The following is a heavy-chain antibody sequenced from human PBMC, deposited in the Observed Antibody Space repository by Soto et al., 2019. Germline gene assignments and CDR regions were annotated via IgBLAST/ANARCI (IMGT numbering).Heavy chain of an antibody. CDR2: TRDKARSYTT. D-gene: IGHD3-22*01. Sequence: GGSLRLSCAASGFTLSDHYIDWVRQAPGKGLEWVGRTRDKARSYTTEYAASVKGRFTISRDDSKNSLYLQMNSLKTEDTAVYYCASYYDSTLPGYWGQGTLVTVSS. CDR1: GFTLSDHY. J-gene: IGHJ4*02. CDR3: ASYYDSTLPGY. V-gene: IGHV3-72*01.